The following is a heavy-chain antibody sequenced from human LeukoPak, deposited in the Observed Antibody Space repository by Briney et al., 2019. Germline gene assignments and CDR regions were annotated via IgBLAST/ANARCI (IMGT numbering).Heavy chain of an antibody. CDR1: GVSVSSYH. J-gene: IGHJ4*02. CDR3: ARDGLYSYGYSYFDF. D-gene: IGHD5-18*01. Sequence: SETLSLTCAVSGVSVSSYHWSWIRQPAGKRLERLGRIHAGGTTNYNPSLDSRVTMSVDTSKNQFSLELRSVTAADTAVYYCARDGLYSYGYSYFDFWGQGTLVTVSS. V-gene: IGHV4-4*07. CDR2: IHAGGTT.